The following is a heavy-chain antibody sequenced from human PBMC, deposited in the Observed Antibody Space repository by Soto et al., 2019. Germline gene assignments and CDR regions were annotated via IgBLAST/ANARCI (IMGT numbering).Heavy chain of an antibody. Sequence: QVQLVQSGAEVKKPGASVKVSCKASGYTFTSYGISWVRQAPGQGLEWMGWISAYHGNTNYAQKLQGRVTMTTDTSTSTAYMELRSLRSDDTAVYYCARDRRKVVVAHDAFDIWGQGTMVTVSS. D-gene: IGHD2-15*01. V-gene: IGHV1-18*04. CDR2: ISAYHGNT. CDR1: GYTFTSYG. J-gene: IGHJ3*02. CDR3: ARDRRKVVVAHDAFDI.